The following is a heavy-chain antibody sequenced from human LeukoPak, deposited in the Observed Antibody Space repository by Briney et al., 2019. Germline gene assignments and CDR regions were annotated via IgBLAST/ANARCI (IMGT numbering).Heavy chain of an antibody. CDR2: MNTNSGNT. D-gene: IGHD1-7*01. J-gene: IGHJ5*02. CDR3: ARGGGITGTEPPVDP. CDR1: GYTFTSYD. V-gene: IGHV1-8*03. Sequence: ASVKVSCKASGYTFTSYDINWVRQATGQGLEWMGWMNTNSGNTGYAQKFQGRVTITRNTSISTAYMELSSLRSEDTAVYYCARGGGITGTEPPVDPWGQGTLVTVSS.